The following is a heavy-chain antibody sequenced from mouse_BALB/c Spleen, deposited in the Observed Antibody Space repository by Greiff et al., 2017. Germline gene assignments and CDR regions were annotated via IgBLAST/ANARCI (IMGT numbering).Heavy chain of an antibody. Sequence: LVKTGSSVKISCKASGYSFTGYYMHWVKQSHGKSLEWIGYISCYNGATSYNQKFKGKATFTVDTSSSTAYMQFNSLTSEDSAVYYCAREEYGNHWYFDVGGAGTTVTVSS. J-gene: IGHJ1*01. CDR1: GYSFTGYY. V-gene: IGHV1S34*01. D-gene: IGHD2-10*02. CDR2: ISCYNGAT. CDR3: AREEYGNHWYFDV.